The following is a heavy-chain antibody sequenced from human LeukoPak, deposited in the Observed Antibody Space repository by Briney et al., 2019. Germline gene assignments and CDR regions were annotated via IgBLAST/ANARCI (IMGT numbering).Heavy chain of an antibody. CDR1: GGSFSGYY. CDR2: INHSGST. Sequence: SETLSLTCAVYGGSFSGYYWSWIRQPPGKGLEWIGEINHSGSTNYSPSLKSRVTISVDTSKNQFSLKLSSVTAADTAVYYCARGFDSSGYYIFDYWGQGTLVTVSS. CDR3: ARGFDSSGYYIFDY. D-gene: IGHD3-22*01. V-gene: IGHV4-34*01. J-gene: IGHJ4*02.